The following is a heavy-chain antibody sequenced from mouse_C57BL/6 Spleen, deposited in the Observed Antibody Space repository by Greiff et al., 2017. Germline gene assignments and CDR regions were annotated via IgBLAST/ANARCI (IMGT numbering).Heavy chain of an antibody. Sequence: VQLQQSGAELVRPGSSVKLSCKASGYTFTSYWMHWVKQRPIQGLEWIGNIDPSDSETHYNQKFKDKATLTVDKSSSTAYMQLSSLTSEDSAVYYCARSGLGAWFAYWGQGTLVTVSA. J-gene: IGHJ3*01. D-gene: IGHD4-1*01. CDR1: GYTFTSYW. CDR2: IDPSDSET. V-gene: IGHV1-52*01. CDR3: ARSGLGAWFAY.